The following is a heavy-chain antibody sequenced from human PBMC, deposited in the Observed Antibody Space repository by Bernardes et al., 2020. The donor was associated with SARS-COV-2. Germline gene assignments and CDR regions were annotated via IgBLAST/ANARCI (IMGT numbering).Heavy chain of an antibody. CDR1: GFTFSGSA. D-gene: IGHD2-2*01. Sequence: VGSLRLSCAASGFTFSGSAMHWVRQASGKGLEWVGRIKSRANSYATAYAASVRGRFTISRDDSKNTAYLQMNSLKTEDTAVYYCTRGYCTSTTCFPQFDPWGQGTLVTVSS. CDR3: TRGYCTSTTCFPQFDP. J-gene: IGHJ5*02. V-gene: IGHV3-73*01. CDR2: IKSRANSYAT.